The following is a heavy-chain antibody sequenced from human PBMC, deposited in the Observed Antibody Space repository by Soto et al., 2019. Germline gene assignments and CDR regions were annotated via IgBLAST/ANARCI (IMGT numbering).Heavy chain of an antibody. CDR3: AKVLQDEFWSGSPLVGMGV. V-gene: IGHV3-30*18. Sequence: GGSLRLSCAASAFAFRSYGMHWVRQAPGQGLEWVALISYDGSNKYSADSVKGRFTISRDNSKNTLYLQMNSLRAEDTAVYYCAKVLQDEFWSGSPLVGMGVWGQGSTVTVSS. CDR1: AFAFRSYG. J-gene: IGHJ6*02. CDR2: ISYDGSNK. D-gene: IGHD3-3*01.